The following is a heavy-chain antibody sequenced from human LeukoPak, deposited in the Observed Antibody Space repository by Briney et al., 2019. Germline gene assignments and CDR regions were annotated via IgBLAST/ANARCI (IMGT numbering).Heavy chain of an antibody. J-gene: IGHJ5*01. V-gene: IGHV3-30*18. CDR1: GFTFSSYG. CDR3: AKGYRNHLLILLDS. CDR2: ISYDGSNK. D-gene: IGHD3-16*01. Sequence: PGRSLRLSCAASGFTFSSYGMHWVRQAPGKGLEWVAVISYDGSNKKYADSVKGRFTISRDNSKNTLYLQMNSLRAADTAVYYCAKGYRNHLLILLDSWGQGTLVTVSS.